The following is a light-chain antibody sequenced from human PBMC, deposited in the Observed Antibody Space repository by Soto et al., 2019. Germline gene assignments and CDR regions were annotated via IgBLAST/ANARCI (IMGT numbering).Light chain of an antibody. CDR3: QPYFRPWT. J-gene: IGKJ1*01. V-gene: IGKV4-1*01. CDR1: QSVLYSSNNKNY. CDR2: WAS. Sequence: DIVMTQSPDSLAVSLGERATINCKSSQSVLYSSNNKNYLAWYQQKPGQPPKLLIYWASTRESGVPDRFSGSGCGTDFPLAISTLQAEDVAVYYCQPYFRPWTFGQGTKVEIK.